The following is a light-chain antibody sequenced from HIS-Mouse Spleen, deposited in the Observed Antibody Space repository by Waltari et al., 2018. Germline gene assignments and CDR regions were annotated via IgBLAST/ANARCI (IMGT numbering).Light chain of an antibody. CDR2: EGS. J-gene: IGLJ3*02. Sequence: QSALTQPASVSGSPGQSITISCTGTSSDVGSYNLVSWYQQHPGKAPKLMIYEGSKRPSGVVNRVSGSKSGNTASLTISGLQAEDEADYYCCSYAGSSTWVFGGGTKLTVL. V-gene: IGLV2-23*01. CDR3: CSYAGSSTWV. CDR1: SSDVGSYNL.